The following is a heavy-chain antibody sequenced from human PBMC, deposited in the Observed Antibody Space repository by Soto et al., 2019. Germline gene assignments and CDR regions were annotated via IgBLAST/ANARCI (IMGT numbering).Heavy chain of an antibody. CDR1: GFSFIRYG. J-gene: IGHJ4*02. D-gene: IGHD7-27*01. CDR2: IWNDGIRK. Sequence: WGSLRLSCAASGFSFIRYGIHFFRHSPGKWLEWVALIWNDGIRKVYVDSVKGRFTISRDNSKNTVDLQMNSLRAEDTAVYYCARDDDNDANAFDYWGPGTLVTVSS. V-gene: IGHV3-33*01. CDR3: ARDDDNDANAFDY.